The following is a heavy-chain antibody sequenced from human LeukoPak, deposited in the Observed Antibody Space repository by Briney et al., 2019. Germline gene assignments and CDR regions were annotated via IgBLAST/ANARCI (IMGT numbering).Heavy chain of an antibody. Sequence: SETLSLTCSVSGGSISSDHWNWIRQTPGKGLEWIGCIFYSGRTYYNPSLKSRVTISVDMSKSQFSLRLTSVTAADTAVYYCATKNDFESWGQGASVTVSS. J-gene: IGHJ3*02. CDR1: GGSISSDH. CDR3: ATKNDFES. CDR2: IFYSGRT. V-gene: IGHV4-59*01. D-gene: IGHD2/OR15-2a*01.